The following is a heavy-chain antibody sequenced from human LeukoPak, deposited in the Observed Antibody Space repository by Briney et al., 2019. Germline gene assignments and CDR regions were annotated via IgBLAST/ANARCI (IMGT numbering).Heavy chain of an antibody. Sequence: GGSLRLSCAASGFTFSSYGMHWVRQAPGKGLEWVAFIRYDGSNKYYADSVKGRFTISRDNSKNTLYLQMNSLRAEDTAVYYCAKDRRELLYYYYYYMDVWGKGTTVTVSS. CDR1: GFTFSSYG. CDR3: AKDRRELLYYYYYYMDV. V-gene: IGHV3-30*02. J-gene: IGHJ6*03. D-gene: IGHD1-26*01. CDR2: IRYDGSNK.